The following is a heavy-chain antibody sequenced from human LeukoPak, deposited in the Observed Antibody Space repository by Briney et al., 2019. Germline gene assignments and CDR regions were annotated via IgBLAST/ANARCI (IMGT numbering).Heavy chain of an antibody. Sequence: SETLSLTCTVSGGSISSSSYYWGWIRQPPGKGLEWIGSIYYSGSTYYNPSLKSRVTISVDTSKNQFSLKLSSVTAADTAVYYCAKDQYRDYFRGADYWGQGTLVTVSS. V-gene: IGHV4-39*07. CDR2: IYYSGST. J-gene: IGHJ4*02. CDR1: GGSISSSSYY. D-gene: IGHD2/OR15-2a*01. CDR3: AKDQYRDYFRGADY.